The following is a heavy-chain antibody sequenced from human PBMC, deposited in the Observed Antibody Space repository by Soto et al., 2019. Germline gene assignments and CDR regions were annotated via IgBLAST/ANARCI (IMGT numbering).Heavy chain of an antibody. Sequence: SVKVSCKASGGTFSSYIINWVRQAPGQGLEWMGRIIPISDTTDYARKFQGRVSFSADKATTTAYMELNSLGSDDTALYYRATRPSPGASHVRGQATLV. J-gene: IGHJ3*01. CDR3: ATRPSPGASHV. CDR1: GGTFSSYI. CDR2: IIPISDTT. V-gene: IGHV1-69*08.